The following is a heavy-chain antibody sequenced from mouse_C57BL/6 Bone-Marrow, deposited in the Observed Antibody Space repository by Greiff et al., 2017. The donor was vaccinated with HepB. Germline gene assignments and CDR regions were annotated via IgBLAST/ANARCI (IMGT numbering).Heavy chain of an antibody. Sequence: EVKVEESGGGLVQPGGSLSLSCAASGFTFTDYYMSWVRQPPGKALEWLGFIRNKANGYTTEYSASVKGRFTISRDNSQSILYLQMNALRAEDSATYYCASLTGTEAWFAYWGQGTLVTVSA. J-gene: IGHJ3*01. D-gene: IGHD4-1*01. CDR1: GFTFTDYY. CDR3: ASLTGTEAWFAY. CDR2: IRNKANGYTT. V-gene: IGHV7-3*01.